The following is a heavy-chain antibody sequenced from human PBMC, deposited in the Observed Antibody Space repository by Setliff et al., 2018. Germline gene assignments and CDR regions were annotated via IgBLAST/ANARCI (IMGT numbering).Heavy chain of an antibody. CDR1: GYTFTTYG. CDR3: ARRWETGDQDAYDI. J-gene: IGHJ3*02. Sequence: ASVKVSCKASGYTFTTYGISWVRQAPGQGLEWMGWIGARNDKTNYAQKFQDRVTMTTDTSTSTGYMELRSLTSDDTAVYYCARRWETGDQDAYDIWGQGTMVTVSS. V-gene: IGHV1-18*04. CDR2: IGARNDKT. D-gene: IGHD7-27*01.